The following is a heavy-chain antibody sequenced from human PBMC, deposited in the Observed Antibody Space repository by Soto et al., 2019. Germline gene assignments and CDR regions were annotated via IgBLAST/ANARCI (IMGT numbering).Heavy chain of an antibody. J-gene: IGHJ6*02. D-gene: IGHD3-10*01. CDR3: ARDINYYGMDV. CDR1: GFTFSSYW. Sequence: EVQLVESGGGLVQPGGSLRLSCAASGFTFSSYWMSWVRQAPGQGLEWVANIKQDGSEKYYVDYVQGRFTISRDNAKRSLYLQMNSLRAEDTAVYYCARDINYYGMDVWGQGTTVTVSS. V-gene: IGHV3-7*01. CDR2: IKQDGSEK.